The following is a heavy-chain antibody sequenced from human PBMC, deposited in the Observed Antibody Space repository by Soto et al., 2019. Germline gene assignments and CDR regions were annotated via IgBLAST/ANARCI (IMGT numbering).Heavy chain of an antibody. CDR3: ARPGYSYGGDAFDI. CDR2: IYYSGST. J-gene: IGHJ3*02. D-gene: IGHD5-18*01. Sequence: PSETLSLTCTVSGGSISSSSYYWGWIRQPPGKGLEWIGSIYYSGSTYYNPSLKSRVTISVDTSKNQFSLKLSSVTAADTAVYYCARPGYSYGGDAFDIWGQGTMVTVSS. V-gene: IGHV4-39*01. CDR1: GGSISSSSYY.